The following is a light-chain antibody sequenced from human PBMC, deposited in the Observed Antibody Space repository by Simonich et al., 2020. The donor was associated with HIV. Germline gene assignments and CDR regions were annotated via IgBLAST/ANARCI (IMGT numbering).Light chain of an antibody. CDR1: SSDVGDYNY. CDR2: DVN. Sequence: QSALTQPASVSGSPGQSITISCTGTSSDVGDYNYVSCYQQHPGKAPKLIIYDVNKRPSGVSNRFSGSKSGNTASLTLSGLQAEDEADYYCSSYTTSSTWVFGGGTKLTVL. CDR3: SSYTTSSTWV. J-gene: IGLJ3*02. V-gene: IGLV2-14*03.